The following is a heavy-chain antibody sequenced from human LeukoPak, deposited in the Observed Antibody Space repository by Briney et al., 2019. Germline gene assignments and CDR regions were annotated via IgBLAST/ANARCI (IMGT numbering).Heavy chain of an antibody. CDR1: GYSISGGYY. CDR2: IYHSGST. J-gene: IGHJ4*02. Sequence: PSENLSLTCAVSGYSISGGYYWGRIRQPPVKGLEWIGSIYHSGSTYYNPCLKSRVTISVDMSKNQFSLKLSSVTAADTAVYYCGRHFWYLLPPGLAGTTPLYYFDYRGQGALVTVSS. V-gene: IGHV4-38-2*01. D-gene: IGHD1-7*01. CDR3: GRHFWYLLPPGLAGTTPLYYFDY.